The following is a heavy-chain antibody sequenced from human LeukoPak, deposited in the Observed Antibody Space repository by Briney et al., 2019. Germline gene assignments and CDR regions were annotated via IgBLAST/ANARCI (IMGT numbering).Heavy chain of an antibody. Sequence: ASVKVSRKASGYTFTSYGISWVRQAPGQGLEWMGWISAYNGNTNYAQKLQGRVTMTTDTSTSTAYMELRSLRSDDTAVYYCARCQYCTNGVCYFGNWFDPWGREPWSPSPQ. J-gene: IGHJ5*02. D-gene: IGHD2-8*01. CDR2: ISAYNGNT. V-gene: IGHV1-18*01. CDR3: ARCQYCTNGVCYFGNWFDP. CDR1: GYTFTSYG.